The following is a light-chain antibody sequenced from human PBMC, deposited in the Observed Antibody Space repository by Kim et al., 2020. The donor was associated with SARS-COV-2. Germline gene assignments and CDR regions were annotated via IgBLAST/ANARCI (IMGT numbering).Light chain of an antibody. CDR3: NSRDSSGNHLGV. CDR2: GNN. J-gene: IGLJ1*01. V-gene: IGLV3-19*01. Sequence: GQTVSIQCKGVSLRNYYASWYQQKPGQAPVLVIYGNNNRPSGIPDRFSGSSSGNTASMTITGAQAEDEADYYCNSRDSSGNHLGVFGTGTKVTVL. CDR1: SLRNYY.